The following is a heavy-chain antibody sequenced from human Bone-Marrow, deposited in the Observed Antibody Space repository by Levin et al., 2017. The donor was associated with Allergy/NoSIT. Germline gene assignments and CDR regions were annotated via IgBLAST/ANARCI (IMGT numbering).Heavy chain of an antibody. CDR3: AKDHRDYYDSSGFDY. CDR1: GFTFSSYG. J-gene: IGHJ4*02. Sequence: TGGSLRLSCAASGFTFSSYGMHWVRQAPGKGLEWVAVISYDGSNKYYADSVKGRFTISRDNSKNTLYLQMNSLRAEDTAVYYCAKDHRDYYDSSGFDYWGQGTLVTVSS. D-gene: IGHD3-22*01. V-gene: IGHV3-30*18. CDR2: ISYDGSNK.